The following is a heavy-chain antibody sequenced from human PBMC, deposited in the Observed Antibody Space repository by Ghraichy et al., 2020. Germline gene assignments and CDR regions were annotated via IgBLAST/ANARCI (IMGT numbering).Heavy chain of an antibody. D-gene: IGHD3/OR15-3a*01. J-gene: IGHJ3*02. CDR1: GGSISSYY. CDR2: IYYSGST. V-gene: IGHV4-59*01. Sequence: SETLSLTCTVSGGSISSYYWSWIRQPPGKGLEWIGYIYYSGSTNYNPSLKSRVTISVDTSKNQFSLKLSSVTAADTAVYYCASIPIFFDWLLYGGRDAFDIWGQGTMVTVSS. CDR3: ASIPIFFDWLLYGGRDAFDI.